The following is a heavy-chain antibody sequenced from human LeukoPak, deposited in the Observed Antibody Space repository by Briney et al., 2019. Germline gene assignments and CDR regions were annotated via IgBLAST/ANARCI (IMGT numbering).Heavy chain of an antibody. CDR3: ARDHAEGWFDP. Sequence: SETLSLTCSVSDGSINSYYWNWIRRPPGKGLEWIGYIYYNGNTNYSPSLKSRVTMSVDTSKNLFSLKVSSVTAADTAVYYCARDHAEGWFDPWSQGTLVTVSS. V-gene: IGHV4-59*01. D-gene: IGHD1-14*01. J-gene: IGHJ5*02. CDR2: IYYNGNT. CDR1: DGSINSYY.